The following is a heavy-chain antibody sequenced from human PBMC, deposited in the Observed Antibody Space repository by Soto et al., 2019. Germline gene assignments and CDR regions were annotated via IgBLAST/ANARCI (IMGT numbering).Heavy chain of an antibody. CDR1: GDSVSSFSAA. CDR2: TYYRSRFFS. J-gene: IGHJ5*02. D-gene: IGHD3-10*01. V-gene: IGHV6-1*01. Sequence: SQTLALTCAISGDSVSSFSAAWNWIRPSPSGGLEWLGRTYYRSRFFSYYAESVKSRIIINPDTSKNQFSLQLKSVTPEDTAVYYCVRDRYSSSGWFDPWGQGTPVTVSS. CDR3: VRDRYSSSGWFDP.